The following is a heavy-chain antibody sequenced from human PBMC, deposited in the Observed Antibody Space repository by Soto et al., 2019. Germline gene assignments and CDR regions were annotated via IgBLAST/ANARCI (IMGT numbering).Heavy chain of an antibody. J-gene: IGHJ6*03. Sequence: GGSLRLSCAASGFTFSSYAMSWVRQAPGKGLEWVSAISGSGGSTYYADSVKGRFTISRDNSKNTLYLQMNSLRAEDTAVYYCAKDWGRCSGGSCYSSPLYYYYMDVWGKGTTVTVSS. CDR1: GFTFSSYA. CDR2: ISGSGGST. V-gene: IGHV3-23*01. D-gene: IGHD2-15*01. CDR3: AKDWGRCSGGSCYSSPLYYYYMDV.